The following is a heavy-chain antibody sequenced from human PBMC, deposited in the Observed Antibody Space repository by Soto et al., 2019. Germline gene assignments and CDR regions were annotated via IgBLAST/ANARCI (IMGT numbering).Heavy chain of an antibody. CDR3: ARDDSGHALRLFDY. CDR2: IYHSGST. CDR1: GYSISSGYY. Sequence: PSETLSLTCAVSGYSISSGYYWGWIRQPPGKGLEWIGSIYHSGSTYYNPSLKSRVTISVDTSKNQFSLKLSSVTAADTAVYYCARDDSGHALRLFDYWGQGTLVTVSS. V-gene: IGHV4-38-2*02. D-gene: IGHD5-12*01. J-gene: IGHJ4*02.